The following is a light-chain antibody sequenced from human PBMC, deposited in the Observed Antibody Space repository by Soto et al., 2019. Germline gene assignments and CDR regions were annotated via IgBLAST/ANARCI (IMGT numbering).Light chain of an antibody. Sequence: QSVLTQPPSASGTPGQRVTISCSGSSSNIGTNDVNWYQQFPGTTPKLLIYSSTQRPSGVPDRFSGSKSGTSASLAISGLQSEDEADYYCAAWDDGLNGWVFGGGTKLTVL. CDR2: SST. J-gene: IGLJ3*02. CDR1: SSNIGTND. V-gene: IGLV1-44*01. CDR3: AAWDDGLNGWV.